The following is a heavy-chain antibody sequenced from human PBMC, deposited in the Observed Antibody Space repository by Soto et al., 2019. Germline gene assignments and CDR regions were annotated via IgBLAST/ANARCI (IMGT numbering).Heavy chain of an antibody. D-gene: IGHD3-16*01. V-gene: IGHV3-21*01. CDR3: ATPYYFNH. CDR1: GFMFIAYT. CDR2: ISADSSYI. J-gene: IGHJ1*01. Sequence: WGSLRLSCAGSGFMFIAYTITWVRQAPGKGLEWLSSISADSSYIDYADSLRGRFTVSRDNARKSLYLQIDILGAEDTAVYYCATPYYFNHWGPGTLVTVSS.